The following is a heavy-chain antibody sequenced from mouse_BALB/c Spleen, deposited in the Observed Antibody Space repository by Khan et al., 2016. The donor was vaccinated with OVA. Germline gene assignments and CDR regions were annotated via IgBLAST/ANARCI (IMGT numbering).Heavy chain of an antibody. CDR2: IYPGSDSN. Sequence: QVQLQQSGPELVKPGASVKMSCKASGYTFTDYVMNWVKQRNGKGLEWIGQIYPGSDSNYYNEKFKGKATLTADRSSSTAYMQLSNLTSDDSAVYFCAIAGWDVFAYCGQGTLVTVSA. CDR3: AIAGWDVFAY. CDR1: GYTFTDYV. J-gene: IGHJ3*01. V-gene: IGHV1-77*01. D-gene: IGHD4-1*01.